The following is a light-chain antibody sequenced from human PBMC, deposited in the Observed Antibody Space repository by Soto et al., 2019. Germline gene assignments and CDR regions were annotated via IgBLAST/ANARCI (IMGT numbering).Light chain of an antibody. Sequence: QSVLTQPPSASGTPGQRVTISCSGSSSDIGTNTVNWYQQLPGTAPKLLIYSSNQRPSGVPDRFSGSKSGTSASLAISGLQSEDEADYYCAAWDDSLNGVVFGGGTKLNV. CDR1: SSDIGTNT. V-gene: IGLV1-44*01. CDR3: AAWDDSLNGVV. CDR2: SSN. J-gene: IGLJ2*01.